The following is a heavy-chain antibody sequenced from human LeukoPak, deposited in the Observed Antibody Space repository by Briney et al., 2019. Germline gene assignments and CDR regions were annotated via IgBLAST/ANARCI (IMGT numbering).Heavy chain of an antibody. CDR2: IYSGGST. J-gene: IGHJ4*02. CDR1: GFTVSSNY. V-gene: IGHV3-53*01. CDR3: ARGASNVPFDY. Sequence: GGSLRLSCAASGFTVSSNYMSWVRQAPGKGLEWVSVIYSGGSTYYADSVKGRFTISRDNSKNTLYLQMNSLRAEDTAVYYCARGASNVPFDYWGQGTLVTVSS. D-gene: IGHD2-2*01.